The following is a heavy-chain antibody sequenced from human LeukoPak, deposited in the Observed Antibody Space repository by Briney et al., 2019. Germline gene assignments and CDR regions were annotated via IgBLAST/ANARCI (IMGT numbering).Heavy chain of an antibody. CDR2: ISGSGGST. V-gene: IGHV3-23*01. D-gene: IGHD1-7*01. CDR1: GFTFSSYA. J-gene: IGHJ4*02. Sequence: GGSLRLSCAASGFTFSSYAMSWVRQAPGKGLEWVSAISGSGGSTYYADSVKGRFTISRDNSKNTLYLQMNSLRAEDTAVYYCAKYPRITGTTGPSDYWGQGTLVTVSS. CDR3: AKYPRITGTTGPSDY.